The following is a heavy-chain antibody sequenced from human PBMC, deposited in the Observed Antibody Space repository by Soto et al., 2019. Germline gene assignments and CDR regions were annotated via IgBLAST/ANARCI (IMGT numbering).Heavy chain of an antibody. Sequence: GASVKVSCKAPGGTFSSYAISWVRQAPGQGLEWMGGIIPIFGTANYAQKFQGRVTITADESTSTAYMELSSLRSEDTAVYYCARAAYSSGGGFDYWGQGTLVTVSS. CDR2: IIPIFGTA. CDR1: GGTFSSYA. CDR3: ARAAYSSGGGFDY. D-gene: IGHD6-19*01. V-gene: IGHV1-69*13. J-gene: IGHJ4*02.